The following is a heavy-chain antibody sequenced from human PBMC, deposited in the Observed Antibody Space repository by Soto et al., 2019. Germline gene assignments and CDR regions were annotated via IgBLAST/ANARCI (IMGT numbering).Heavy chain of an antibody. J-gene: IGHJ4*02. CDR2: IYYSGST. Sequence: PSETLSLTCTVSGGSISSSSYYWGWIRQPPGKGLEWIGSIYYSGSTYYNPSLKSRVTISVDTSKNQFSLKLSSVTAADTAVYYCASSLGELLTDYWGQGTLVTVSS. CDR1: GGSISSSSYY. D-gene: IGHD1-26*01. CDR3: ASSLGELLTDY. V-gene: IGHV4-39*01.